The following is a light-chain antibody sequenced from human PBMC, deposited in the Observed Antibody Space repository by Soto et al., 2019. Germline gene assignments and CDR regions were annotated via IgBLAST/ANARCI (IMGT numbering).Light chain of an antibody. CDR2: STS. CDR1: QAINKN. V-gene: IGKV1-39*01. CDR3: QQSFKTPYT. Sequence: DIQMTQSPPSLSASVGDRVTISCRASQAINKNLNWYQLKEGQAPKLLIYSTSDFQPGVPSRFSGSLSETEFSLTITGLQPDDSATYFCQQSFKTPYTFGQGT. J-gene: IGKJ2*01.